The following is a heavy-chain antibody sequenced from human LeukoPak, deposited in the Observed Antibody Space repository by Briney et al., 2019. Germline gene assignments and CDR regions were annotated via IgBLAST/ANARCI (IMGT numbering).Heavy chain of an antibody. V-gene: IGHV3-23*01. CDR2: VSRSGGSI. J-gene: IGHJ4*02. Sequence: GGSLRLSCAASGFTFSRYSMNWVRQAPGKGLEWVSSVSRSGGSIYYADSVKGRFTSSGDNSKNTLYLQMNSLRVDDTAVYYCAKRGAEVGETVAPGDYWGQGTLVTVSS. CDR1: GFTFSRYS. D-gene: IGHD1-26*01. CDR3: AKRGAEVGETVAPGDY.